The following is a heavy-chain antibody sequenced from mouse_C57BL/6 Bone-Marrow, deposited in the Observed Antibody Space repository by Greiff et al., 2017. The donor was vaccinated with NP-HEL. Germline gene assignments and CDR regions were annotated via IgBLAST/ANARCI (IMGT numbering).Heavy chain of an antibody. J-gene: IGHJ2*01. CDR3: TIPFDY. V-gene: IGHV1-54*01. CDR1: GYAFTNYL. CDR2: INPGSGGT. Sequence: QVQLQQSGAELVRPGTSVKVSCKASGYAFTNYLIEWVKQRPGQGLEWIGVINPGSGGTNYNEKFKGKATLTADKSSSTAYMQLSSLTSEDSAVXFCTIPFDYWGQGTTLTVSS.